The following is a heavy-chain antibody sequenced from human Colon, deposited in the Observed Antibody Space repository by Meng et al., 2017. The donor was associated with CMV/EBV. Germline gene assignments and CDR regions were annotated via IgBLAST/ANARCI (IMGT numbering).Heavy chain of an antibody. D-gene: IGHD5-24*01. Sequence: GGSLRLSCAASGFNFNSFGMHWVRQAPGKGLEWVVFIRFDAKEQYYSDSVKGRFTISRDNAMSTLYLHMDGLRPDDTAVYYCAKREASASLDYWGQGTLVTVSS. CDR3: AKREASASLDY. V-gene: IGHV3-30*02. J-gene: IGHJ4*02. CDR2: IRFDAKEQ. CDR1: GFNFNSFG.